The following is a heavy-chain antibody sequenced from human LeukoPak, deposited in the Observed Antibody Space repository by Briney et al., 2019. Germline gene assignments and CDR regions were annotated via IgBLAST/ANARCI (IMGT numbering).Heavy chain of an antibody. CDR2: IYYSGST. CDR1: GGSISSSSYY. J-gene: IGHJ4*02. Sequence: PSETLFLTCTVSGGSISSSSYYWGWIRQPPGKGLEWIGSIYYSGSTYYNPSLKSRVTISVDKSKNQFSLKLSSVTAADTAVYYCARERVEYGSLFDYWGQGTLVTVSS. D-gene: IGHD2-8*02. CDR3: ARERVEYGSLFDY. V-gene: IGHV4-39*07.